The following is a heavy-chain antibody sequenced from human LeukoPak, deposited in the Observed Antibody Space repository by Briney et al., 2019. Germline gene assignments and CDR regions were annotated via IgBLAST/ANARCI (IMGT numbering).Heavy chain of an antibody. J-gene: IGHJ4*02. CDR3: AGGGIQLWFLVDY. D-gene: IGHD5-18*01. V-gene: IGHV1-2*02. CDR1: GYTFTNYG. Sequence: GASVKVSCKASGYTFTNYGISWVRQAPGQGLEWMGWINPNSGGTNYAQKFQGRVTMTRDTSISTAYMELSRLRSDDTAVYYCAGGGIQLWFLVDYWGQGTLVTVSS. CDR2: INPNSGGT.